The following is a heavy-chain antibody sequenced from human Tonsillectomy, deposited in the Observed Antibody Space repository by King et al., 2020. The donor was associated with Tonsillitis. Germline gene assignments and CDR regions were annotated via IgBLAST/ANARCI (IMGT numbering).Heavy chain of an antibody. Sequence: QLQESGPGLVKPSETLSLTCTVSGGSLSSYYWSWIRQSPGKGLEWIGYIYYSGSTDSTPSLKSRVTISVDTSKNQFSLKLSSVTATDTAVYYCARQKVGATPSFDYWGQGTLVTVSS. CDR1: GGSLSSYY. CDR2: IYYSGST. V-gene: IGHV4-59*08. J-gene: IGHJ4*02. D-gene: IGHD1-26*01. CDR3: ARQKVGATPSFDY.